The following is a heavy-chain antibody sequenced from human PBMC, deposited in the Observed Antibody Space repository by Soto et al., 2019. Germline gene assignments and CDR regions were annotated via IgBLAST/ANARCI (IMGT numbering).Heavy chain of an antibody. D-gene: IGHD5-12*01. CDR3: AKHSGHDHYYGMDV. CDR2: TTGSGGTA. J-gene: IGHJ6*02. V-gene: IGHV3-23*01. Sequence: EVQLLESGGGLVQPGGSLRLSCAASILSFDIYAMSWVRQAPGKGLEWVSATTGSGGTAYYAGSVKGRFTISRDNSKNRLYLLMDSLRAEATAVYYCAKHSGHDHYYGMDVWGQGTTVTVSS. CDR1: ILSFDIYA.